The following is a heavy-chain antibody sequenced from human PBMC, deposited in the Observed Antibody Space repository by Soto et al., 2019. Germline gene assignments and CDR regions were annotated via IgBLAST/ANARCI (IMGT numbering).Heavy chain of an antibody. CDR2: IIPLFGTP. J-gene: IGHJ4*02. CDR1: GGIFSTYA. CDR3: ARDRDDYGSGNYYNRIDF. D-gene: IGHD3-10*01. Sequence: SVKVSCKASGGIFSTYAISWLRQAPGQGLEWMGGIIPLFGTPNYAQRFQGRVTITADESTSTAYMELSRLRSEDAAVYYCARDRDDYGSGNYYNRIDFWGQGTLVTVSS. V-gene: IGHV1-69*13.